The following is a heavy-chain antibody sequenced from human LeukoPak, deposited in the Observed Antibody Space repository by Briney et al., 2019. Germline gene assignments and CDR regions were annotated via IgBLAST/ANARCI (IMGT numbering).Heavy chain of an antibody. CDR1: GYTFTGYY. Sequence: ASVKVSCKASGYTFTGYYMHWVRQAPGQGLEWMGWINPNSGGTNYAQKFQGRVTMTRDTSISTAYMELSRLRSDDTAVYYCARVYYGSGSYYNYYYYMDVWGKGTTVTVSS. CDR3: ARVYYGSGSYYNYYYYMDV. D-gene: IGHD3-10*01. V-gene: IGHV1-2*02. CDR2: INPNSGGT. J-gene: IGHJ6*03.